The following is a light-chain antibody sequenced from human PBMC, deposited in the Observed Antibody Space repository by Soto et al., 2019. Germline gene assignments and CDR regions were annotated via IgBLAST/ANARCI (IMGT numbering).Light chain of an antibody. CDR3: QQGHNRPLT. V-gene: IGKV3-15*01. Sequence: EIVMTQSPATLSVSPGESATLSCRASQSISSELAWYQQKPGQPPRLLIYGASTRATGVPARFTGSGSGSDFTLTISGLQSADFAVYYCQQGHNRPLTFGQGTRLEI. J-gene: IGKJ2*01. CDR2: GAS. CDR1: QSISSE.